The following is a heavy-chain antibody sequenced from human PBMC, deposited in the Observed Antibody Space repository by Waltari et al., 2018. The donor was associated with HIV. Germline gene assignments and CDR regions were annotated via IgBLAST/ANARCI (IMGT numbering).Heavy chain of an antibody. J-gene: IGHJ4*02. Sequence: GFTLTDYAMSWFRQTPGAGLQWVAILWPDGNTRFYAPFVRGRFSISRDNTKKTVFLQMRALRADDTGVYFCARQGNTGTYFGGHRWGRGT. CDR2: LWPDGNTR. V-gene: IGHV3-33*01. D-gene: IGHD3-10*01. CDR3: ARQGNTGTYFGGHR. CDR1: GFTLTDYA.